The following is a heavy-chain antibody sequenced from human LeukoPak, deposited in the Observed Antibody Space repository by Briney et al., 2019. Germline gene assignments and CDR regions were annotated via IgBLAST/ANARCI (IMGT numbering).Heavy chain of an antibody. CDR3: ARDDSSWYLIDY. CDR1: GYTFTSYA. D-gene: IGHD6-13*01. CDR2: INAGIGNT. V-gene: IGHV1-3*01. Sequence: GASVKVSCKASGYTFTSYAMHWVRQAPGQRLEWMGWINAGIGNTKYSQKFQGRVTITRDTSASTAYMELSSLRSEDTAVYYRARDDSSWYLIDYWGQGTLVTVSS. J-gene: IGHJ4*02.